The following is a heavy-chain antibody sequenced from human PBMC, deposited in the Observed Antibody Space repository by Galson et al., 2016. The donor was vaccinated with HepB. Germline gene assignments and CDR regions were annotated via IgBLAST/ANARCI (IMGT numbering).Heavy chain of an antibody. V-gene: IGHV4-39*01. CDR3: ARQGDPLIPWIQLWLPVY. CDR1: GGSISGSSYY. CDR2: IYYSGST. Sequence: ETLSLTCTVSGGSISGSSYYWGWIRQPPGKGLEWIGRIYYSGSTYYNPSLKSRVTISVDTSKNQFSLKLSSVTAADTAVYYCARQGDPLIPWIQLWLPVYWGQGTLVTVSS. D-gene: IGHD5-18*01. J-gene: IGHJ4*02.